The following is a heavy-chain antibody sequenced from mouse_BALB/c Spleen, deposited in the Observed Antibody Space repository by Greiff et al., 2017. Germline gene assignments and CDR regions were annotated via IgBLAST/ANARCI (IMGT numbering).Heavy chain of an antibody. Sequence: QVQLQQSGPGLVQPSQSLSITCTVSGFSLTSYGVHWVRQSPGKGLEWLGVIWSGGSTDYNAAFISRLSISKDNSKSQVFFKMNSLQADDTAIYYCARNGGYYGSYYFDYWGQGTTLTVSS. CDR1: GFSLTSYG. CDR3: ARNGGYYGSYYFDY. D-gene: IGHD1-1*01. J-gene: IGHJ2*01. CDR2: IWSGGST. V-gene: IGHV2-4-1*01.